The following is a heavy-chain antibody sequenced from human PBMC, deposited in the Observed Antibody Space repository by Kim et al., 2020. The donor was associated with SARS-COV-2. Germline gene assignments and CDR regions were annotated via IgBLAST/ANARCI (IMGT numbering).Heavy chain of an antibody. CDR2: IKRDGSQR. D-gene: IGHD3-10*01. J-gene: IGHJ4*02. CDR1: GFTFSTDW. CDR3: ARERGY. V-gene: IGHV3-7*01. Sequence: GGSLRLSCAASGFTFSTDWMSWVRQAPGKGLEWVAYIKRDGSQRYYPHSVKGRFTISRDNAKNSLYLQMNSLRADDTAVYYCARERGYWGQGTLVTVSS.